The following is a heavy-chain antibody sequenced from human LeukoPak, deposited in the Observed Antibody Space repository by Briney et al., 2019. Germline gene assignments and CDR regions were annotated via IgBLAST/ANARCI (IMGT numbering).Heavy chain of an antibody. D-gene: IGHD3-10*01. V-gene: IGHV1-3*01. J-gene: IGHJ4*02. CDR3: ARGGVLLWFGELRNPFDY. Sequence: ASVKVSCKASGYTFTSYAMHWVRQAPGQRLEWMGWINAGNGNTKYSQKFQGRVTITRDTSASTAYMELSSLRSEDTAVYYCARGGVLLWFGELRNPFDYWGQGTLVTVSS. CDR2: INAGNGNT. CDR1: GYTFTSYA.